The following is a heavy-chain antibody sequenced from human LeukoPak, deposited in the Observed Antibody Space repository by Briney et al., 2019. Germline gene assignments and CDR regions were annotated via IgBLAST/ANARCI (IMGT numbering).Heavy chain of an antibody. Sequence: GGSLRLSCAASGFTFSSYAMHWVRQAPGKGLEWVAVISYDGSNKYYADSVKGRFTISRDNSKNTLYLQMNSLRAEDTAVYYCARDRGFGELLSYYSDYWGQGTLVTVSS. CDR2: ISYDGSNK. V-gene: IGHV3-30-3*01. CDR1: GFTFSSYA. CDR3: ARDRGFGELLSYYSDY. J-gene: IGHJ4*02. D-gene: IGHD3-10*01.